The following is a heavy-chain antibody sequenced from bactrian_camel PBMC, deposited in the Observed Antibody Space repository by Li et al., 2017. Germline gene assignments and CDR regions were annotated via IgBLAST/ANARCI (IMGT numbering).Heavy chain of an antibody. CDR2: IDLFHGAT. V-gene: IGHV3S63*01. CDR3: AATMGDYALGVPLSPGGCEETDFGW. J-gene: IGHJ6*01. D-gene: IGHD5*01. CDR1: GYTDTAC. Sequence: HVQLVESGGGSVQAGGSLSLSCEASGYTDTACMGWFRQPTGKEHEGVASIDLFHGATNYADFVEGRFTISQDNAGHTVTLQMDHLKPEDTAMYYCAATMGDYALGVPLSPGGCEETDFGWWGHGTQVTVS.